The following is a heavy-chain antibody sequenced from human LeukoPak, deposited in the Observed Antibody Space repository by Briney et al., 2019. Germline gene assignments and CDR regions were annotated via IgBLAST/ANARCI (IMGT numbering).Heavy chain of an antibody. CDR2: INPNSGVT. J-gene: IGHJ4*02. V-gene: IGHV1-2*02. D-gene: IGHD2-2*01. CDR3: ARDREIVVVPAAMPLSFDY. Sequence: ASVKVSCKASGYSFTGYYMHWVRQAPGQGLERMGWINPNSGVTNYAQKLQGRVTMTTDTSTSTAYMELRSLRSDDTAVYYCARDREIVVVPAAMPLSFDYWGQGTLVTVSS. CDR1: GYSFTGYY.